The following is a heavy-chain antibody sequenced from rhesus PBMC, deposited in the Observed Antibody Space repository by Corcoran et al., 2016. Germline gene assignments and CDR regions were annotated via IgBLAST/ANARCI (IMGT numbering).Heavy chain of an antibody. CDR1: GFTFSSYV. CDR3: TQYSNYFDY. J-gene: IGHJ4*01. CDR2: ISEIGGTL. Sequence: DVQLVESGGGLVKPGGSLRLSCVASGFTFSSYVMHWVRQAPGKVLEWVLFISEIGGTLYYADSVKGLFNISRDNAKNSLFLQMNSLRAEDTAVYYCTQYSNYFDYWGQGVLVTVSS. D-gene: IGHD4-23*01. V-gene: IGHV3S26*01.